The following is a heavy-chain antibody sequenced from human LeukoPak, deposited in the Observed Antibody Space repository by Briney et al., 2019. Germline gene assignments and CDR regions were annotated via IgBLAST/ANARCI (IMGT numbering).Heavy chain of an antibody. CDR1: GFTVSSNF. CDR2: IYYSGGT. J-gene: IGHJ3*02. Sequence: GSLRLSCAASGFTVSSNFMSWVRQPPGKGLEWLGSIYYSGGTYYNPSLKSRVTISVDTSKNQFSLKLSSVTAADTAVFYCARQRYSGSYYGVQWDAFDIWGQGTMVTVSS. D-gene: IGHD1-26*01. V-gene: IGHV4-39*01. CDR3: ARQRYSGSYYGVQWDAFDI.